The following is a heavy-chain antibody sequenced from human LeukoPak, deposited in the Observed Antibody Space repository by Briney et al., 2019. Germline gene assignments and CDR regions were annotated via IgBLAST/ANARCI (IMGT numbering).Heavy chain of an antibody. CDR3: ARDKGWGLVY. J-gene: IGHJ4*02. V-gene: IGHV3-30*03. D-gene: IGHD6-19*01. Sequence: GGSLRLSCAASGFTFSSYGMHWVRQAPGKGLEWVAVISYDGSNKYYADSVKGRFTISRDNAKNSVHLQMNSLRAEDSAMYYCARDKGWGLVYWGQGILVTVSS. CDR2: ISYDGSNK. CDR1: GFTFSSYG.